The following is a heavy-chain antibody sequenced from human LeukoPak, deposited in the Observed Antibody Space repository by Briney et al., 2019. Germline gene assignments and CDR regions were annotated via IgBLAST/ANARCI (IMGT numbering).Heavy chain of an antibody. CDR2: VSLSGLT. CDR3: SRENGAFSPFGY. V-gene: IGHV4-4*02. J-gene: IGHJ4*02. CDR1: GGSITSTNW. Sequence: SETLSLTCGVSGGSITSTNWWSWVRQPPGQGLEWIGEVSLSGLTNYNPSLSSRIIMALDTSKNHLSLHLTSVTAADTAVYYCSRENGAFSPFGYWGQGYLVTVPS. D-gene: IGHD2-8*01.